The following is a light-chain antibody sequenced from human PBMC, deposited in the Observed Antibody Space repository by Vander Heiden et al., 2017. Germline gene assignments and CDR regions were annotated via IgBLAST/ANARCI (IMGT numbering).Light chain of an antibody. V-gene: IGKV1-39*01. J-gene: IGKJ1*01. CDR3: QQSYSTPRT. Sequence: DLPMTQAPSSLSASVGDRVTITCRASQSISSYLNWYQQKPGKAPKLLIYAASSLQSGVPSRFSGSGSGTDFTLTISSLQPEDFATYYCQQSYSTPRTFGQGTKVXIK. CDR1: QSISSY. CDR2: AAS.